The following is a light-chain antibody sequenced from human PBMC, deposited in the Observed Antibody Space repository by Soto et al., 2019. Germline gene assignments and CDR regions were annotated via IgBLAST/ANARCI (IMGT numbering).Light chain of an antibody. CDR2: GAS. CDR1: QSVSSN. Sequence: EVVMTESRATLSVSPGERATLSCRASQSVSSNLAWYQQKPVQAPRLLIYGASTRATGIPDRFRGSGSGTEFTLTIGSLQSEDFAVYYCQQYSDWPPWTFGQGTKVDIK. J-gene: IGKJ1*01. V-gene: IGKV3-15*01. CDR3: QQYSDWPPWT.